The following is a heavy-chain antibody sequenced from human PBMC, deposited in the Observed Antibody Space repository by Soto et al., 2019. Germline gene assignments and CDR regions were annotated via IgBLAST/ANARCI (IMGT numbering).Heavy chain of an antibody. CDR3: ARNPVSRLGDWFDP. Sequence: GAPVKASCKASGVTITSYGISWVRQAPGQGLEWMGWISAYNGNTNYAQKLQGRVTMTTDTSTSTAYMELRSLRSDDTAVYYCARNPVSRLGDWFDPWGQGTLVTVSS. V-gene: IGHV1-18*01. CDR2: ISAYNGNT. D-gene: IGHD3-16*01. J-gene: IGHJ5*02. CDR1: GVTITSYG.